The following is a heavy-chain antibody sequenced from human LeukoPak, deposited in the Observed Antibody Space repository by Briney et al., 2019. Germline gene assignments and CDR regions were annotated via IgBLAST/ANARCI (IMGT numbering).Heavy chain of an antibody. D-gene: IGHD3-9*01. CDR1: GGSISSYY. CDR2: IYYSGST. J-gene: IGHJ4*02. V-gene: IGHV4-39*01. CDR3: ARHLPTYYDILTGYYTLNLYFDY. Sequence: NSSETLSLTCTVSGGSISSYYWGWIRQPPGKGLEWIGSIYYSGSTYYNPSLKSRVTISVDTSKNQFSLKLSSVTAADTAVYYCARHLPTYYDILTGYYTLNLYFDYWGQGTLVTVSS.